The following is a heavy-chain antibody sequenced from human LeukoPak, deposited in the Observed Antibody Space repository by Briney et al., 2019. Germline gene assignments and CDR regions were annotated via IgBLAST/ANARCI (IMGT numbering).Heavy chain of an antibody. V-gene: IGHV3-9*01. CDR1: GFTFDDYA. Sequence: GGSLRLSCAASGFTFDDYAMHWVRQAPRKGLEWVSGVSWNNGSIGYADSVKGRFTISRDNAKNSLYLQVNSLRAEDTALYYCAKGARSGRHSFDDWGQGTLVTVSS. CDR3: AKGARSGRHSFDD. J-gene: IGHJ4*02. CDR2: VSWNNGSI. D-gene: IGHD3-10*01.